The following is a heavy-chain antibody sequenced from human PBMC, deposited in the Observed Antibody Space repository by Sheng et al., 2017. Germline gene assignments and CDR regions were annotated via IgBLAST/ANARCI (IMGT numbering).Heavy chain of an antibody. J-gene: IGHJ4*02. Sequence: QVQLVESGGGVVQPGGSLRLSCAASGFTFSSYGMHWVRQAPGKGLEWVAFIRYDGSNKYYADSVKGRFTISRDNSKNTLYLQMNSLRAEDTAVYYCAKEWEAYCGGDCYSFFDYWGQGTLVTVSS. D-gene: IGHD2-21*01. V-gene: IGHV3-30*02. CDR2: IRYDGSNK. CDR3: AKEWEAYCGGDCYSFFDY. CDR1: GFTFSSYG.